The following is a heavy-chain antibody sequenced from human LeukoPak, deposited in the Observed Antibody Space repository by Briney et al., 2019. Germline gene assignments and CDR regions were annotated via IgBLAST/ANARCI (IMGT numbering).Heavy chain of an antibody. Sequence: PSETLSLTCTVSGGSINSNYWSWIRQPPGKGLEWIGYVYYSGSTKYNPSLKSRVTISVDRSKNQFSPKLSSVTAADTAVYYCATLIGYSNWFDPWGQGTLVTVSS. J-gene: IGHJ5*02. CDR3: ATLIGYSNWFDP. CDR1: GGSINSNY. V-gene: IGHV4-59*01. D-gene: IGHD1-26*01. CDR2: VYYSGST.